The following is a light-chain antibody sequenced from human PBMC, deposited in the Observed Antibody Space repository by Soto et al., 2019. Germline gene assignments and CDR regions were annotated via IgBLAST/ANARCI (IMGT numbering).Light chain of an antibody. V-gene: IGKV3-20*01. CDR3: QQYGSSPL. J-gene: IGKJ2*01. Sequence: EIVLTQSPGTLSLSPGERATLSCRASQSVSSSYLAWYQQKPGQAPRLLIYGASSRATGIPDRFSGSGSGKYFTLTISRLEPEDFAVYYCQQYGSSPLFGQGTKLEIK. CDR1: QSVSSSY. CDR2: GAS.